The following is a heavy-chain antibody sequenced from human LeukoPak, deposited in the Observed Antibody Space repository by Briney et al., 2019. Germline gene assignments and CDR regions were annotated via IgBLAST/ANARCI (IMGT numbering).Heavy chain of an antibody. CDR3: ARGVYIAAAQYGY. Sequence: SSETLSLTCTVSGGSMSSYYWSWIRQPPGKGLEWIGDIYYSGTTNYNPSLKSRVTISVDTSKSQFSLKLRSVTAADTAVYYCARGVYIAAAQYGYWGQGTLVTVSS. V-gene: IGHV4-59*01. J-gene: IGHJ4*02. D-gene: IGHD6-13*01. CDR1: GGSMSSYY. CDR2: IYYSGTT.